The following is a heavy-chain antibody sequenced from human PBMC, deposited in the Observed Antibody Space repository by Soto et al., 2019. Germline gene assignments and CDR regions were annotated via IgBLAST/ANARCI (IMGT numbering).Heavy chain of an antibody. D-gene: IGHD3-10*01. J-gene: IGHJ4*02. CDR3: ARLITMAPAAPFYAH. V-gene: IGHV4-34*01. CDR2: INHSGST. CDR1: GGSFSGYY. Sequence: SETLSLTCAVYGGSFSGYYWSWIRQPPGKGLEWIGEINHSGSTYYNSSLKSRGTISVDTSKNQFSLKLSSVAAADTAVYYCARLITMAPAAPFYAHWGQGALLTLS.